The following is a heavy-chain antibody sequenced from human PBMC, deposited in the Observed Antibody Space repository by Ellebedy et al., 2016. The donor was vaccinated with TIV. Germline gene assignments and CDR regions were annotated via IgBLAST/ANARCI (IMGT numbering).Heavy chain of an antibody. J-gene: IGHJ4*02. CDR1: GFTLSTYW. CDR3: ARFRWGVIIRWALDY. Sequence: GGSLRLSXVASGFTLSTYWMTWVRQAPGKGLEWVANIKQDGSEKYYVDSVKGRFTISRDNANNSLYLQMNSLRAEDTDVYYCARFRWGVIIRWALDYWGQGTLVTVSS. D-gene: IGHD3-10*01. V-gene: IGHV3-7*04. CDR2: IKQDGSEK.